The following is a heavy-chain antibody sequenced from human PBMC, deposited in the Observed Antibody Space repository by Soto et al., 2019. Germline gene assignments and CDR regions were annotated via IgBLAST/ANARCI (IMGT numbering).Heavy chain of an antibody. CDR3: ARNPTEYSSSSLAAFDI. CDR1: GDSVSSNSAA. D-gene: IGHD6-6*01. V-gene: IGHV6-1*01. CDR2: TYYRSKWYN. J-gene: IGHJ3*02. Sequence: SQTLSLTCAISGDSVSSNSAAWNWIRQSPSRGLEWLGRTYYRSKWYNDYAVSVKSRITINPDTSKNQFSLQLNSVTPEDTAVYYCARNPTEYSSSSLAAFDIWGKGTMVTVSS.